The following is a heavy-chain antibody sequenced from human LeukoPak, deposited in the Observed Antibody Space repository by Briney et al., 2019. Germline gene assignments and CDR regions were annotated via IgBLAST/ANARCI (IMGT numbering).Heavy chain of an antibody. D-gene: IGHD4-17*01. J-gene: IGHJ2*01. Sequence: SETLSLTCAVYGGSFSGYYWSWIRQPPGKGLEWIGEINHSGSTNFNPSLKSRVTISVDTSKNQFSLKLSSVTAADTAVYYCARASLIYGDYTPCWYFDLWGRGTLVTVSS. CDR2: INHSGST. CDR1: GGSFSGYY. CDR3: ARASLIYGDYTPCWYFDL. V-gene: IGHV4-34*01.